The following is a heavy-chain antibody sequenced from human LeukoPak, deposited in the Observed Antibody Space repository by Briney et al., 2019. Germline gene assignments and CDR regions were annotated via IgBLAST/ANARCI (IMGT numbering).Heavy chain of an antibody. Sequence: SETLSLTXTVSGGSISSYYWSWIRQPPGKGLEWIGYIYYSGSTNYNPSLKSRVTISVDTSKNQSSLKLSSVTAADTAVYYCARARGVGDYDYWGQGTLVTVSS. CDR3: ARARGVGDYDY. CDR1: GGSISSYY. J-gene: IGHJ4*02. CDR2: IYYSGST. D-gene: IGHD4-17*01. V-gene: IGHV4-59*01.